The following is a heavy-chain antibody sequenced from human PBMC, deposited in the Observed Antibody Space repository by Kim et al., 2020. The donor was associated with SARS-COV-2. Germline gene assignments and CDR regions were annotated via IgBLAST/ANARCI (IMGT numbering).Heavy chain of an antibody. J-gene: IGHJ6*02. V-gene: IGHV1-3*01. CDR2: INAGNGNT. D-gene: IGHD4-17*01. Sequence: ASVKVSCKASGYTFTSYAMHWVRQAPGQRLEWMGWINAGNGNTKYSQKFQGRVTITRDTSASTAYMELSSLRSEDTAVYYCVRGGYGDLYYYGMDVWGQGTTVTVSS. CDR3: VRGGYGDLYYYGMDV. CDR1: GYTFTSYA.